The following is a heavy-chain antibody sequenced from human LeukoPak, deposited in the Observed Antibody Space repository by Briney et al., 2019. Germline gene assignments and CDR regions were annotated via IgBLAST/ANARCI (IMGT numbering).Heavy chain of an antibody. J-gene: IGHJ5*02. CDR2: ISGSGHDI. D-gene: IGHD6-13*01. CDR1: RFTFSDSY. CDR3: TRAGIAAAGTRGDWFDP. V-gene: IGHV3-11*04. Sequence: PGGSLRLSCAASRFTFSDSYMTWVRQAPGKGVEWVAYISGSGHDINYSDSVKGRFTISRDNAKNSLYLQMNSLRAEDTAVYYCTRAGIAAAGTRGDWFDPWGQGTLVTVSS.